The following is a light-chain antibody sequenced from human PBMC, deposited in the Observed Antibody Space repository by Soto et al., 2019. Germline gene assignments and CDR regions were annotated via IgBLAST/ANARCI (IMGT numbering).Light chain of an antibody. CDR2: ATS. V-gene: IGKV3-15*01. Sequence: EIVMTQSPATLSVSPGQRVTLSCRASQSVSTNLAWYQQRPGQVPRLLIYATSTRATGIPARFSGSGSGTEFTLTIGSLQSEDLAVYYCQQYNNWLAITFGQGTRLEIK. CDR3: QQYNNWLAIT. CDR1: QSVSTN. J-gene: IGKJ5*01.